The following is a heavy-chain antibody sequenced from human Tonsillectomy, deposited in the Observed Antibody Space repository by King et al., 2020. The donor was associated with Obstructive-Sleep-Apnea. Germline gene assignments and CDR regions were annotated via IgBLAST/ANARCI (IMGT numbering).Heavy chain of an antibody. J-gene: IGHJ3*02. V-gene: IGHV3-9*01. Sequence: VQLVESGGGLVQPGRSLRLSCAASGFTFDDYAMHWVRQAPGKGLEWVSGISWNSGSIGYADSVKGRFTISRDNAKNSLYLQMNSLSAEDTALYYCANLEFGEFRGDDAFDIWGQGTMVTVSS. CDR2: ISWNSGSI. D-gene: IGHD3-10*01. CDR1: GFTFDDYA. CDR3: ANLEFGEFRGDDAFDI.